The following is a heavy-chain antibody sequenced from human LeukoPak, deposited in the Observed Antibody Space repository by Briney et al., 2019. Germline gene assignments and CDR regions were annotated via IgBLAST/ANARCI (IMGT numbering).Heavy chain of an antibody. J-gene: IGHJ4*02. Sequence: GGSLRLSCAASGFTFGSYSVNWVRQAPGKGLEWVSSISSSSSYIYYADSVKGRFTISRDNAKNSLYLQMNSLRAEDTAVYYCAIYSSSSEVDYWGQGTLVTVSS. D-gene: IGHD6-6*01. V-gene: IGHV3-21*04. CDR2: ISSSSSYI. CDR3: AIYSSSSEVDY. CDR1: GFTFGSYS.